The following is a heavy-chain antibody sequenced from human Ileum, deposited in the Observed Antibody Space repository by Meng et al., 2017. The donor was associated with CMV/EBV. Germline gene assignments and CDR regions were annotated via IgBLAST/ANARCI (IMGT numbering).Heavy chain of an antibody. CDR3: ARGLGLYCSSTSCSSYYFDY. CDR2: INPNSGGT. J-gene: IGHJ4*02. D-gene: IGHD2-2*01. V-gene: IGHV1-2*02. Sequence: ASVKVSCKASGFTFASYYMHWVRQAPGQGLEWMGWINPNSGGTNYAQKFQGRVTMTRDTSISTAYMELSRLRSDDTAVYYCARGLGLYCSSTSCSSYYFDYWGQGTLVTVSS. CDR1: GFTFASYY.